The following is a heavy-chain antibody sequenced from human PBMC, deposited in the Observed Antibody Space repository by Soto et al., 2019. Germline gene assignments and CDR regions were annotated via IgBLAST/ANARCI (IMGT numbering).Heavy chain of an antibody. V-gene: IGHV3-23*01. CDR3: AKVGIYCSDGVCTAY. Sequence: EVQMLESGGGLVQPGGSLRLSCAASGFTFRSYAMSWVRQAPGKGLEWVSGISGSGGNTYYADSVKGRFTISRDNSKNTLYLQINSLTAEDTAVYYCAKVGIYCSDGVCTAYWGQGTLVTVSS. J-gene: IGHJ4*02. CDR1: GFTFRSYA. D-gene: IGHD2-8*01. CDR2: ISGSGGNT.